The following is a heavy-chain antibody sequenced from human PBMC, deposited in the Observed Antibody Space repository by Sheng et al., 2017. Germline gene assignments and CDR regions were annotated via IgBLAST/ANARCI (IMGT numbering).Heavy chain of an antibody. Sequence: QVQLQQWGAGLLKPSETLSLTCAVYGGSFSGYYWSWIRQPPGKGLECIGEINHSGSTNYNPSLKSRVTISVDTSKNQFSLRLSSVTAADTAVYYCARRHVVGTAIVRYFDLWGLAPWSLSPQ. V-gene: IGHV4-34*01. D-gene: IGHD2-21*02. CDR1: GGSFSGYY. J-gene: IGHJ2*01. CDR2: INHSGST. CDR3: ARRHVVGTAIVRYFDL.